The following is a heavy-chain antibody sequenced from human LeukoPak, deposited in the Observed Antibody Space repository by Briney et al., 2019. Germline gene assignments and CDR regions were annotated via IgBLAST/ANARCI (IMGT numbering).Heavy chain of an antibody. D-gene: IGHD5-12*01. Sequence: PSETLSLTCAVYGGSFSGYYWSWIRQPPGRGLGWIGEINHSGSANYNPSLKSRVTISVDTSKNQFSLKLSSVTTADTAVYYGARHQQWLRFHWFDAWGQGTLVTVPS. CDR3: ARHQQWLRFHWFDA. CDR1: GGSFSGYY. J-gene: IGHJ5*02. CDR2: INHSGSA. V-gene: IGHV4-34*01.